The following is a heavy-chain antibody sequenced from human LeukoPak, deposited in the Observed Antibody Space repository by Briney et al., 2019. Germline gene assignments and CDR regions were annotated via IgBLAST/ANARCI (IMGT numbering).Heavy chain of an antibody. CDR2: IKQDGGEK. CDR1: GFTSSSYW. J-gene: IGHJ4*01. CDR3: ARDGTAAGLYFDL. V-gene: IGHV3-7*01. D-gene: IGHD6-13*01. Sequence: GGSLRLSCAVSGFTSSSYWMNWVRQAPGKGLEWVASIKQDGGEKSYVDSVRGRFTISRDNAKNSLYLQMTSLRAEDTAVYYCARDGTAAGLYFDLWGQGSLVTVSS.